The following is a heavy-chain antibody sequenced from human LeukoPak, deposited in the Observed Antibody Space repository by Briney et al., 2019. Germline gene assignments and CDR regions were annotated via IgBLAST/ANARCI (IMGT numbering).Heavy chain of an antibody. CDR3: ARARRWNAAVEGWWFDP. J-gene: IGHJ5*02. V-gene: IGHV3-7*03. CDR2: IKQDGSEK. D-gene: IGHD1-1*01. CDR1: GFTFSSYW. Sequence: GGSLRLSCAASGFTFSSYWMSWVRQAPGKGLEWVANIKQDGSEKYYVDSVKGRFTISRDNAKNSLYLQMNSLRAEDTTVYYCARARRWNAAVEGWWFDPWGQGTLVTVSS.